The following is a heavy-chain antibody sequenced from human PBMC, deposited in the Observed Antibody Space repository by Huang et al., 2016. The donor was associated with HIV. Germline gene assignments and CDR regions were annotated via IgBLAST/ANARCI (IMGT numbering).Heavy chain of an antibody. CDR3: AKEFDILTGYYYSGSDY. V-gene: IGHV3-30*18. CDR1: GFTFSSFG. Sequence: QVQLVESGGGVVQPGRSLRLSCVASGFTFSSFGMNWVRQAPGKGLEWLAVRSYDGTNKYEAGAVKGRFTISRDNSKNTLYLQMNSLKPEDTAVYYCAKEFDILTGYYYSGSDYWGQGTLVTVSS. D-gene: IGHD3-9*01. CDR2: RSYDGTNK. J-gene: IGHJ4*02.